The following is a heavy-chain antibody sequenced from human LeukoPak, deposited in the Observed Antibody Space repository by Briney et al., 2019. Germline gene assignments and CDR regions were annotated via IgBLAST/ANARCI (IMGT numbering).Heavy chain of an antibody. CDR2: INAGNGNT. Sequence: ASVKVSCKASGYTFASYAMHWVRQAPGQRLEWMGWINAGNGNTKYSQKFQGRITITRDTSASTAYMELRSLRSDDTAVYYCARDGIGGNSYYYYGMDVWGQGTTVTVSS. J-gene: IGHJ6*02. CDR3: ARDGIGGNSYYYYGMDV. D-gene: IGHD4-23*01. V-gene: IGHV1-3*01. CDR1: GYTFASYA.